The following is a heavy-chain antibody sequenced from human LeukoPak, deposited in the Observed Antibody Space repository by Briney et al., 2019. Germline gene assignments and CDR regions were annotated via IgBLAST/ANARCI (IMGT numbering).Heavy chain of an antibody. D-gene: IGHD2-21*02. CDR2: INHSGST. CDR1: GGSFSGYY. CDR3: ARGSVVVTATVRYYYGMDV. J-gene: IGHJ6*02. V-gene: IGHV4-34*01. Sequence: SETLSLTCAVYGGSFSGYYWSWIRQPPGKGLEWIGEINHSGSTNYNPSLKSRVTISVDTSKNQFSLKLSSVTAADTAVYYCARGSVVVTATVRYYYGMDVWGQGTTVTVSS.